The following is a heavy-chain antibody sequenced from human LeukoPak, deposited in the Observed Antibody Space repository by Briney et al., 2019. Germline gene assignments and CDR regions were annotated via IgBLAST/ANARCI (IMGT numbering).Heavy chain of an antibody. CDR3: ARALRLWGGNSGIAFDI. D-gene: IGHD4-23*01. CDR1: GGSISNYY. Sequence: SETLSPTCTVSGGSISNYYWSWMRQPPGKGLEWIGYIYYSGSTNYNPSLKSRVTISVDTSKNHFSLKLSSVTAADTAVYYCARALRLWGGNSGIAFDIWGQGTMVTVSS. V-gene: IGHV4-59*01. CDR2: IYYSGST. J-gene: IGHJ3*02.